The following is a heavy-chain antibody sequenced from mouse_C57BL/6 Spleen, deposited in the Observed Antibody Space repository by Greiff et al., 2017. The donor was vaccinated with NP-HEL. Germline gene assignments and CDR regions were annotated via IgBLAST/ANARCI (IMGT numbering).Heavy chain of an antibody. D-gene: IGHD1-1*01. J-gene: IGHJ4*01. CDR2: IDPSDSYT. V-gene: IGHV1-69*01. Sequence: QVQLQQPGAELVMPGASVKLSCKASGYTFTSYWMHWVKQRPGQGLEWIGEIDPSDSYTNYNQKFKGKSTLTVDKSSSTAYMQLSSLTSEDSAVYYCASNILSITTVVADYAMDYWGQGTSVTVSS. CDR3: ASNILSITTVVADYAMDY. CDR1: GYTFTSYW.